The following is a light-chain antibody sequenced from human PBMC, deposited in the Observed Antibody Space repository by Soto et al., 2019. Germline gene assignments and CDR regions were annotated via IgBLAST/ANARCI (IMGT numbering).Light chain of an antibody. CDR2: GSX. Sequence: ESVLTQSPGTLSLSRGERATRSXRVSLSVIRSYLAWYQQQPXXSTRIXXXGSXSRATGIPERFIGSGPGKDFTLILSRLEPEEFAVYYCRQYGRSPSITFGQGTRLEIK. V-gene: IGKV3-20*01. J-gene: IGKJ5*01. CDR1: LSVIRSY. CDR3: RQYGRSPSIT.